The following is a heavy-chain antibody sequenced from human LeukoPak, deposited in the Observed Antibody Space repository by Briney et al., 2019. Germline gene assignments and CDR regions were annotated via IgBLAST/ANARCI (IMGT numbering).Heavy chain of an antibody. V-gene: IGHV4-34*01. J-gene: IGHJ6*02. CDR2: INHSGST. CDR1: GGSFSGYY. CDR3: ARTRRHYYGSGKNVNSWPAGLDV. Sequence: SETLSLTCAVYGGSFSGYYWSWIRQPPGKGLEWIGEINHSGSTNYNPSLKSRVTISTDTSKRHFSLTLSSVTAADSAVYYCARTRRHYYGSGKNVNSWPAGLDVWGQGTTVTVS. D-gene: IGHD3-10*01.